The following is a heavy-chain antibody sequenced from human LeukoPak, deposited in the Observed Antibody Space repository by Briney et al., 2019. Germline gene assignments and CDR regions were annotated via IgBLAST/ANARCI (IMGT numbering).Heavy chain of an antibody. CDR2: ISSSSSYI. CDR1: GFIFSSYS. V-gene: IGHV3-21*01. CDR3: AELGITMIGGV. Sequence: GGSLRLSCAASGFIFSSYSMNWVRQAPGKGLEWVSSISSSSSYIYYADSVKGRFTISRDNAKNSLYLQMNSLRAEDTAVYYCAELGITMIGGVWGKGTTVNISS. J-gene: IGHJ6*04. D-gene: IGHD3-10*02.